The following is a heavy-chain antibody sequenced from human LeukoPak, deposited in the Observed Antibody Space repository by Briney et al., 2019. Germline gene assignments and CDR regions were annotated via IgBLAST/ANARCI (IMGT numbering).Heavy chain of an antibody. Sequence: SETLSLTCTVSGGSISSYYWSWIRQPPGKGLEWIGYIYYSGSTNYNPSLKSRVTISVDTSKNQFSLKLSSVTAADTAVHYCASGTGHIDYWGQGTLVTVSS. CDR2: IYYSGST. V-gene: IGHV4-59*01. CDR3: ASGTGHIDY. CDR1: GGSISSYY. D-gene: IGHD7-27*01. J-gene: IGHJ4*02.